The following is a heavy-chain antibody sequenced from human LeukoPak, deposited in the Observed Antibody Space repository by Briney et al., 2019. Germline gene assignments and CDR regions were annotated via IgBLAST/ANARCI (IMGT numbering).Heavy chain of an antibody. Sequence: PSETLSLTCTVSGGSISSGGSYWSWIRQHPGKGLEWIGYVYYGGSTYYNPSLKSRVTISLDTSKNQFSLKLTSVTAADTAVYYCASRGSGSGSYSLFDYWGQRTLATVSS. CDR3: ASRGSGSGSYSLFDY. V-gene: IGHV4-31*03. CDR1: GGSISSGGSY. D-gene: IGHD3-10*01. CDR2: VYYGGST. J-gene: IGHJ4*02.